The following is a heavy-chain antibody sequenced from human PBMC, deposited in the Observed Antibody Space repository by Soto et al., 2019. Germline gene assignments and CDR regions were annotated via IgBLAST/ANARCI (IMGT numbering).Heavy chain of an antibody. D-gene: IGHD1-1*01. CDR3: GCDDNRRY. CDR1: GFSFSTST. J-gene: IGHJ4*02. Sequence: EVQLVESGGGLVKPGGSLRLSCAASGFSFSTSTMNWVRQAPGKGLEFVSSIGRTGIDRYYIDSVKGRFTISRDNAQNSLYLQMNCLRAGDTALYYYGCDDNRRYWGQGTLVTVAS. CDR2: IGRTGIDR. V-gene: IGHV3-21*01.